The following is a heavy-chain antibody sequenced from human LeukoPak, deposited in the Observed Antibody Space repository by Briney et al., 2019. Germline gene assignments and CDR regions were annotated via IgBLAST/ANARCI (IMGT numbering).Heavy chain of an antibody. CDR2: VYYSGSI. V-gene: IGHV4-59*01. CDR1: GGFINDYY. Sequence: RTSETLSLTCTVSGGFINDYYWNWIRQPPGKGLEWIGYVYYSGSINYNPSLKSRVTISVDTSKNQFSLKLSSVTAADTAVYYCASGGDQDYFDYWGQGTLVTVSS. D-gene: IGHD3-16*01. CDR3: ASGGDQDYFDY. J-gene: IGHJ4*02.